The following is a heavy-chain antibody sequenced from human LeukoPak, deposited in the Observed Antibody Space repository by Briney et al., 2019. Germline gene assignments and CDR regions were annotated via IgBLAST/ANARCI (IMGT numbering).Heavy chain of an antibody. CDR2: INLDGSDT. D-gene: IGHD6-13*01. CDR3: GRVIAGAIDY. CDR1: GFTFGGYS. Sequence: GGSLRLSCAASGFTFGGYSMTWVRQPPGKGLEWVANINLDGSDTFYVGFVKGRFTISRDNADNSLYLQMNSLRAEDTAVYYCGRVIAGAIDYWGQGTLVTVSS. V-gene: IGHV3-7*01. J-gene: IGHJ4*02.